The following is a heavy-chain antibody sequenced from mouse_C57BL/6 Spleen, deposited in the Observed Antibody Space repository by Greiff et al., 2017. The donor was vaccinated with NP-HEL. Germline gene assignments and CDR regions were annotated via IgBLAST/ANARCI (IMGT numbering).Heavy chain of an antibody. CDR2: ISDGGSYT. D-gene: IGHD3-1*01. J-gene: IGHJ4*01. V-gene: IGHV5-4*01. Sequence: EVKLVESGGGLVKPGGSLKLSCAASGFTFSSYAMSWVRQTPEKRLEWVATISDGGSYTYYPDNVKGRFTISRDNAKNNLYLQMSHLKSEDTAMYYCARDRADYWGQGTSVTVSS. CDR1: GFTFSSYA. CDR3: ARDRADY.